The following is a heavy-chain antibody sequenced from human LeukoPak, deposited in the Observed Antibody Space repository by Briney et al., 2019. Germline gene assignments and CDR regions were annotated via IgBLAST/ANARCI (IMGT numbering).Heavy chain of an antibody. J-gene: IGHJ4*02. CDR1: GGAVSSGSYY. D-gene: IGHD6-13*01. V-gene: IGHV4-61*01. Sequence: SETLSLTCTVSGGAVSSGSYYWSWIRQPPGKGLEWIGYIYYSGSTNYNPSLKSRVTISVDTSKNQFSLKLSSVTTADTAVYYCGGGIAAAERIDYWGQGTLVTVSS. CDR2: IYYSGST. CDR3: GGGIAAAERIDY.